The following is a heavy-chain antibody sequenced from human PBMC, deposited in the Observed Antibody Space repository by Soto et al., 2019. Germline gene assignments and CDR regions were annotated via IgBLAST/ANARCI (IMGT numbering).Heavy chain of an antibody. V-gene: IGHV3-33*01. CDR2: IWYDGSNK. CDR1: GFTFSSYG. J-gene: IGHJ4*02. CDR3: ARSYSNYVFYFDY. Sequence: ESGGGVVQPGRSLRLSCAASGFTFSSYGMHWVRQAPGKGLEWVAVIWYDGSNKYYADSVKGRFTISRDNSKNTLYLQMNSLRAEDTAVYYCARSYSNYVFYFDYWGQGTLVTVSS. D-gene: IGHD4-4*01.